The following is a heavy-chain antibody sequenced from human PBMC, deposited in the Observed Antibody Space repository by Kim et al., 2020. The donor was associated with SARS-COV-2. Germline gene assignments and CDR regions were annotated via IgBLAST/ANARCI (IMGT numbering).Heavy chain of an antibody. CDR2: INPNNGGT. J-gene: IGHJ4*02. D-gene: IGHD6-19*01. CDR1: GYTFTGYY. CDR3: ARGGEIAMAGSFAYYFDN. Sequence: VKVSCKTSGYTFTGYYMHWVRQAPGQGLEWMGWINPNNGGTKYAQKFQGRVTMTRDTSISTAYMELSSLRSDDTAVYYCARGGEIAMAGSFAYYFDNWGQGTLVTVSS. V-gene: IGHV1-2*02.